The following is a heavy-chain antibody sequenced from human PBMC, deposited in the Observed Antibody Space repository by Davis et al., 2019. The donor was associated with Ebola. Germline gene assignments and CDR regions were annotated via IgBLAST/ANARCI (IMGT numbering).Heavy chain of an antibody. D-gene: IGHD1-26*01. Sequence: PSETLSLTCTVSGGSISSYYWSWIRQPPGKGLEWIGYIYYSGSTNYNPSLKSRVTISVDTSKNQFPLKLSSVTAADTAVYYRARGGGGATEGWFDPWGQGTLVTVSS. CDR1: GGSISSYY. J-gene: IGHJ5*02. CDR3: ARGGGGATEGWFDP. CDR2: IYYSGST. V-gene: IGHV4-59*12.